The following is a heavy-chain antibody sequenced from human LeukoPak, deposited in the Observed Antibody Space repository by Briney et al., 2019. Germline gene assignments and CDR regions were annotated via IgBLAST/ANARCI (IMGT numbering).Heavy chain of an antibody. CDR1: GGSFSGYY. D-gene: IGHD3-10*01. V-gene: IGHV4-34*01. J-gene: IGHJ4*02. Sequence: SETLSLTCAVSGGSFSGYYWSWIRQPPGKGLEWIGEINHSGSTNYNPSLKSRVTISVDTSKNQFSLKLSSVTAADTAVYYCASPGVRGVINSYWGQGTLVTVSS. CDR3: ASPGVRGVINSY. CDR2: INHSGST.